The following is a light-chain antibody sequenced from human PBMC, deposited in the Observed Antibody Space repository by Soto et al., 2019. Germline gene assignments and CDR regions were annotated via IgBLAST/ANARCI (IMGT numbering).Light chain of an antibody. J-gene: IGLJ2*01. CDR1: SSNIGSNT. V-gene: IGLV1-44*01. CDR3: AAWDDSLNGPEVV. Sequence: QSVLTQPPSASGTPGQRVTISCSGSSSNIGSNTVNWYQQLPGTAPKLLIYSNNQRPSGVPDRFSGSKSGTSASLAISGLQAEDEADYYCAAWDDSLNGPEVVFGRGTKLTVL. CDR2: SNN.